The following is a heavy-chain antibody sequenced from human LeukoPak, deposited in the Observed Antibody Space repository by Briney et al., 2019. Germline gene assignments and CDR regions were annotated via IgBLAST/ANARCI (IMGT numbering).Heavy chain of an antibody. J-gene: IGHJ6*02. V-gene: IGHV3-23*01. CDR2: IGSDEKT. CDR3: ARDLHYYVAMAV. D-gene: IGHD3-10*02. CDR1: TFAICGFD. Sequence: GGSVRLSCAAYTFAICGFDMIWVAQAPGEGLVCVFNIGSDEKTHSPESPRGRFAFSRDTSKHMVYMEMNTLRSEDTAVYYCARDLHYYVAMAVWGQGTTVTVSS.